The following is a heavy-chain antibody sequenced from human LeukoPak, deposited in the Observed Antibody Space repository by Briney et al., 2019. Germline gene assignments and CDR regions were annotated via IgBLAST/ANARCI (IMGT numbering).Heavy chain of an antibody. CDR2: INPSVGST. CDR1: GYTFTRHY. Sequence: ASVKVSCKASGYTFTRHYMHWVRQAPGQGLEWMGIINPSVGSTIYAQKFQGRVTMTRDTSTSTVYMELSSLRSEDTAVYYCARVLGGLAFRTFDYWGQGTLVTVSS. CDR3: ARVLGGLAFRTFDY. D-gene: IGHD3-16*01. J-gene: IGHJ4*02. V-gene: IGHV1-46*01.